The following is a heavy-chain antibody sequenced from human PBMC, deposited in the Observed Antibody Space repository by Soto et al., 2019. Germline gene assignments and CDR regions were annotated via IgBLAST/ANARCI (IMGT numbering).Heavy chain of an antibody. V-gene: IGHV3-21*06. CDR2: ISSTTNYI. CDR3: ARESEDLTSNFDY. CDR1: GFTFTRYS. Sequence: GGSLRLSCAASGFTFTRYSMNWVRQAPGKGLEWVSAISSTTNYIYYGDSMKGRFTISRDNAKNSLYLEMNSLRAEDTAVYYCARESEDLTSNFDYWGQGTLVTVSS. J-gene: IGHJ4*02.